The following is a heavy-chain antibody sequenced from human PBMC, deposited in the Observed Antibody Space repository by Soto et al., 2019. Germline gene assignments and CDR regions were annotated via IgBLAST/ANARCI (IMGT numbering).Heavy chain of an antibody. V-gene: IGHV3-23*01. CDR2: ISGSGGST. CDR1: GFTFSSYA. CDR3: TTIFGVVINFDY. D-gene: IGHD3-3*01. Sequence: GGSLRLSCAASGFTFSSYAMSWVRQAPGKGLEWVSAISGSGGSTYYADSVKGRFTISRDNSKNTLYLQMNSLRAEDTAVYYCTTIFGVVINFDYWGQGTLVTVSS. J-gene: IGHJ4*02.